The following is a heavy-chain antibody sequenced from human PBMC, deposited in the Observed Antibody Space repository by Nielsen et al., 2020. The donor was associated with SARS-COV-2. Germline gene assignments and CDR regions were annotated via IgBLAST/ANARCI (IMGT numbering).Heavy chain of an antibody. CDR2: ISAST. CDR1: GFTISTYA. D-gene: IGHD1-26*01. Sequence: GGSLRLSCVVSGFTISTYAMSWVRQAPGKGLEWVSAISASTYYADSVKGRFTISRDNSKNTLYLQMNSLRAEDTAVYYCANGPGSWDYWGQGTLVTVSS. J-gene: IGHJ4*02. CDR3: ANGPGSWDY. V-gene: IGHV3-23*01.